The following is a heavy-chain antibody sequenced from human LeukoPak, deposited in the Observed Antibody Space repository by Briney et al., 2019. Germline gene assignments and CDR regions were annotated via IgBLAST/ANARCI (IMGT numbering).Heavy chain of an antibody. D-gene: IGHD6-13*01. J-gene: IGHJ3*02. CDR3: ARFITAAGTGAFDI. CDR2: IYYSGST. V-gene: IGHV4-39*07. CDR1: TGSISSYY. Sequence: SSETLSLTCTVSTGSISSYYWSWIRQPPGKGLEWIGSIYYSGSTYYNPSLKSRVTISVDTSKNQFSLKLSSVTAADTAVYYCARFITAAGTGAFDIWGQGTMVTVSS.